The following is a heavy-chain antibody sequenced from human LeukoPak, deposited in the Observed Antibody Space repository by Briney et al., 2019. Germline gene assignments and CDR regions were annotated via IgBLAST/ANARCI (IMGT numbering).Heavy chain of an antibody. CDR2: IWYDGSNK. Sequence: HPGGSLRLSCAASGFTFSSYGMHWVRQAPGKGLEWVAVIWYDGSNKYYADSVKGRFTISRDNSKNTLYLQTNSLRAEDTAVYYCAKDLKWLVHTTDGVGFDYWGQGTLVTVSS. CDR1: GFTFSSYG. D-gene: IGHD6-19*01. J-gene: IGHJ4*02. V-gene: IGHV3-33*06. CDR3: AKDLKWLVHTTDGVGFDY.